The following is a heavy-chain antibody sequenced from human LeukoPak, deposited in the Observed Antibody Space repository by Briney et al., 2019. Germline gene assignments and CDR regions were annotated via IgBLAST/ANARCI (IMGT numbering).Heavy chain of an antibody. Sequence: GGSLRLSCAASGFSFSSYWMSWVRQAPGKGLEWVANINQDGSEKYYVDSVKGRFTISRDNAKNSLYLQMNSLRAEDTAVYYCARRPYYYGSGSYKHDNWFDPWGQGTLVTVSS. CDR2: INQDGSEK. CDR1: GFSFSSYW. D-gene: IGHD3-10*01. CDR3: ARRPYYYGSGSYKHDNWFDP. J-gene: IGHJ5*02. V-gene: IGHV3-7*01.